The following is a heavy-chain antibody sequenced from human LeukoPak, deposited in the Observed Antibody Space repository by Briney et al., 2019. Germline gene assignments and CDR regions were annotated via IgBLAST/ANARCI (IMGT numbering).Heavy chain of an antibody. CDR1: GGTFSSYA. V-gene: IGHV1-69*04. CDR3: ARLLTTVVTPGAFDI. J-gene: IGHJ3*02. CDR2: IIPILGIA. D-gene: IGHD4-23*01. Sequence: GASVRVSCKASGGTFSSYAISWVRQAPGQGLEWMGRIIPILGIANYAQKFQGRVTITADKSTSTAYMELSSLRSEDTAVYYCARLLTTVVTPGAFDIWGQGTMVTVSS.